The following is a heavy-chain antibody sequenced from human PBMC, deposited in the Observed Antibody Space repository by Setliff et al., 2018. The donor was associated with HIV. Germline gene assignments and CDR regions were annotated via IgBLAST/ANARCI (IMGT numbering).Heavy chain of an antibody. CDR3: ARDIGRYYYYMDV. CDR1: GGSIISGSYY. CDR2: IYTSGST. D-gene: IGHD1-20*01. J-gene: IGHJ6*03. V-gene: IGHV4-61*09. Sequence: SETLSLTCSVSGGSIISGSYYWSWIRQPAGKGLEWIGHIYTSGSTNYNPSLKRRVTISVDTSKKQFTLKLNSVTAADTAVYYCARDIGRYYYYMDVWGKGTTVTV.